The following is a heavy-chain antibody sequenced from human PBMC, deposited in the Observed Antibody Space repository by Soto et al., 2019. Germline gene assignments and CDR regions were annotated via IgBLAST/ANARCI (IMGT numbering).Heavy chain of an antibody. CDR1: GFTFRNYW. CDR3: ARGRPPSSGGNFDS. D-gene: IGHD3-10*01. Sequence: GGSLRLSCTASGFTFRNYWMTWVRQAPGKGLEWVSNINQNEGEKYYVDSVKGRFTISRDNAYNSLYLEMDNLRVDDSAVYFCARGRPPSSGGNFDSWGQGT. J-gene: IGHJ4*02. CDR2: INQNEGEK. V-gene: IGHV3-7*01.